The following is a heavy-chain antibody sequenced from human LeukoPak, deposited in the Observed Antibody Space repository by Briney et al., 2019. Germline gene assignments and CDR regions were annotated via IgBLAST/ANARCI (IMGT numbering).Heavy chain of an antibody. CDR2: ISAYNGNT. J-gene: IGHJ4*02. CDR1: GYTFTTYG. V-gene: IGHV1-18*01. Sequence: ASVKVSCKASGYTFTTYGIIWVRQAPGQGLEWMGWISAYNGNTNYAQKLQGRVTMTTDTSTSTAYMELRSLRSDDTAVYYCARVVVGNWVFDYWGQGTLVTVSS. CDR3: ARVVVGNWVFDY. D-gene: IGHD2-21*01.